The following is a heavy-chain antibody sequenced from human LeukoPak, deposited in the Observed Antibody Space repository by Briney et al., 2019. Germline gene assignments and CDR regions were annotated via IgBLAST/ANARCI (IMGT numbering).Heavy chain of an antibody. J-gene: IGHJ4*02. CDR2: ISYDGTNK. CDR1: GFTFSNYA. V-gene: IGHV3-30-3*01. D-gene: IGHD3-22*01. CDR3: ARDRGGYYDSSGFDY. Sequence: GRSLRLSCAASGFTFSNYAMHWVRQAPGRGLEWVGVISYDGTNKYFADFVKGRFTISRDNAKNSLYLQMNSLRAEDTAVYYCARDRGGYYDSSGFDYWGQGTLVTVSS.